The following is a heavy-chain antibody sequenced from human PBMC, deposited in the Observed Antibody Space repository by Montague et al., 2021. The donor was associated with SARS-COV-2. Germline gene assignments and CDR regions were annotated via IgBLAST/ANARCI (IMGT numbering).Heavy chain of an antibody. V-gene: IGHV4-39*01. Sequence: ETLFLTCTVSGGSISSSNYYWGWIRHPPGKGLEWIGSIYYSGSTYYTPSLKSRVTISVDTSKNQFSLRLSSVTAADTAVYYCARHSGRDTIFGVVIIFDAFDIWGQGTMVTVSS. J-gene: IGHJ3*02. D-gene: IGHD3-3*01. CDR1: GGSISSSNYY. CDR2: IYYSGST. CDR3: ARHSGRDTIFGVVIIFDAFDI.